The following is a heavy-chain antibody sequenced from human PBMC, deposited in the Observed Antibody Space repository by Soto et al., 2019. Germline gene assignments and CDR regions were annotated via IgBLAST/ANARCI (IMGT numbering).Heavy chain of an antibody. D-gene: IGHD7-27*01. Sequence: EVQLVESGGGLVQPGGSLTLSCAASGFTFTSHWMHWVRQGPGKGLMWVSRIDTEGGTIDYADSVEGRFTISRDNVKKMLYLQMSSLIADDTAVYYCARNNWGIDFWGQGVLVTVSS. V-gene: IGHV3-74*01. CDR1: GFTFTSHW. J-gene: IGHJ4*02. CDR2: IDTEGGTI. CDR3: ARNNWGIDF.